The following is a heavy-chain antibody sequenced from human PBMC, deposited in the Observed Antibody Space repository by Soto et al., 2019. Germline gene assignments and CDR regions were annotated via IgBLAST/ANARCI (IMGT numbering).Heavy chain of an antibody. CDR3: AKSYDFWSGYYYYYYGMDV. Sequence: GGSLRLSCAASGFTFSSYGMHWVRQAPGKGLEWVAVISYDGSNKYYADSVKGRFTISRDNSKNTLYLQMNSLRAEDTAVYYCAKSYDFWSGYYYYYYGMDVWGQGTTVTVSS. CDR1: GFTFSSYG. CDR2: ISYDGSNK. V-gene: IGHV3-30*18. J-gene: IGHJ6*02. D-gene: IGHD3-3*01.